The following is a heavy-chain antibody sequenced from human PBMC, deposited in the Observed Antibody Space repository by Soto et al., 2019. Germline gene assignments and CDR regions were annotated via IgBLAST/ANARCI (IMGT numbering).Heavy chain of an antibody. D-gene: IGHD4-4*01. V-gene: IGHV3-33*01. CDR2: IWYDGSNK. CDR3: GSGTKVTAFLMDV. CDR1: GFTYSEFTFSRYG. Sequence: QVQLVESGGGVVQPGRSLRLSCAASGFTYSEFTFSRYGMHWVRQAPGKGLEWVAAIWYDGSNKYYGDSVKGRFTISRDNSKNKLSLEMNSLRAEDTAVYYCGSGTKVTAFLMDVWGKGTTVTVSS. J-gene: IGHJ6*03.